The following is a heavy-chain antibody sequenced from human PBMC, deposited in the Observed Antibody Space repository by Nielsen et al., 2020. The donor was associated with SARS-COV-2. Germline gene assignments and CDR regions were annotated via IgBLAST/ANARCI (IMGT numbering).Heavy chain of an antibody. CDR3: AKDSTDAIRPRSSTPFDD. J-gene: IGHJ4*02. CDR1: GFTFSSYG. D-gene: IGHD2-8*01. Sequence: GGSLRLSCEASGFTFSSYGLHWVRQAPGKGLEWVAVISHAGSKIQYADSVDGRFTVSRDNSRNTLYLQMDSLRVEDTAVYFCAKDSTDAIRPRSSTPFDDWGQGTQVIVSS. V-gene: IGHV3-30*18. CDR2: ISHAGSKI.